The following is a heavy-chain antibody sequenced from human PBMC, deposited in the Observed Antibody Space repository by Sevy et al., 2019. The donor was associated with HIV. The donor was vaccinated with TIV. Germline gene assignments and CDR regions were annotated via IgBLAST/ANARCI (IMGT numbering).Heavy chain of an antibody. J-gene: IGHJ4*02. CDR3: AKDKGSGWYYCDY. CDR1: GFTFNDYT. CDR2: ISWAGGST. Sequence: GGSLRLSCAASGFTFNDYTMHWVRQAPGKGLEWVSLISWAGGSTYYADSVKGRFTISRDNSKNSLYLQMNSLRTEDTALYYCAKDKGSGWYYCDYWGQGTLVTVSS. D-gene: IGHD6-19*01. V-gene: IGHV3-43*01.